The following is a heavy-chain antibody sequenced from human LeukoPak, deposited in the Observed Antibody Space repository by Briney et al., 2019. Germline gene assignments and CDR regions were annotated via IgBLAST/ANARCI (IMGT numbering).Heavy chain of an antibody. CDR3: ARVDPEAAADDF. CDR2: IKQDGSEK. Sequence: PGGSLRLSCAASGFTFSSYSMNWVRQAPGKGLEWVANIKQDGSEKYYVGSVKGRFTISRDNAKNSLYLQMNSLRVEGTAVYYCARVDPEAAADDFWGQGTLVTVSS. J-gene: IGHJ4*02. CDR1: GFTFSSYS. V-gene: IGHV3-7*05. D-gene: IGHD6-13*01.